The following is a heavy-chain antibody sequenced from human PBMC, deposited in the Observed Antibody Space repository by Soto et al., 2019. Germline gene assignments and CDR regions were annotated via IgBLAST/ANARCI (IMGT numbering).Heavy chain of an antibody. Sequence: GGSLRLSCVGSGFTFGTYGMTWVRQPPGKGPEWVSVISASGDKTYYADSVKGRFTISRDNSKNTLYLQMNSLRADDTALYYCATRLASPGYYSAPFDSWGQGTLVTVSS. D-gene: IGHD5-12*01. V-gene: IGHV3-23*01. CDR1: GFTFGTYG. CDR3: ATRLASPGYYSAPFDS. CDR2: ISASGDKT. J-gene: IGHJ4*02.